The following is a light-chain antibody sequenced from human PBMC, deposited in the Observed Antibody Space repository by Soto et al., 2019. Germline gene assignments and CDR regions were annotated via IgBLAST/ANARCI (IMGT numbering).Light chain of an antibody. V-gene: IGLV4-60*02. CDR1: SGHSSYI. CDR3: ETWDGNTHVV. Sequence: QLVLTQSSSASASLGSSVTLTCTLSSGHSSYIIAWHQQQPGKAPRYLMKLEGRGSYNKGSGVPDRFSGSSSGADRYLTISNLQFEDEADYYCETWDGNTHVVFGGGTKLTVL. J-gene: IGLJ2*01. CDR2: LEGRGSY.